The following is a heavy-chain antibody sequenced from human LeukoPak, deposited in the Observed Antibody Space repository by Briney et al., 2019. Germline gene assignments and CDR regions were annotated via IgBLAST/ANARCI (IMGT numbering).Heavy chain of an antibody. Sequence: SETLSLTCAVSGYSISSGYYWGWIRQPPGKGLEWIGSIYHGGSTYYNPSLKSRVTISVDTSKNQFSLKLSSVTAAGTAVYYCARPYYDFWSGYDAFDIWGQGTMVTVSS. CDR2: IYHGGST. D-gene: IGHD3-3*01. CDR1: GYSISSGYY. J-gene: IGHJ3*02. CDR3: ARPYYDFWSGYDAFDI. V-gene: IGHV4-38-2*01.